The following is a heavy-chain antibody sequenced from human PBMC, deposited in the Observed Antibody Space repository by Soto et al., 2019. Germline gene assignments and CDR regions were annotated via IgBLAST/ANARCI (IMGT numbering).Heavy chain of an antibody. Sequence: KPSETLSLTGTVSGGSINTFYWSWVRQPAGKGLEWIGRIFSSGSTSFNPSLESRVAMSVDTSKNHFSLNLSSVTAADMAVYYCAREGSYSAYNFAHGIQLWSFDFWGQGALVTVSS. CDR1: GGSINTFY. D-gene: IGHD5-12*01. V-gene: IGHV4-4*07. CDR3: AREGSYSAYNFAHGIQLWSFDF. CDR2: IFSSGST. J-gene: IGHJ4*02.